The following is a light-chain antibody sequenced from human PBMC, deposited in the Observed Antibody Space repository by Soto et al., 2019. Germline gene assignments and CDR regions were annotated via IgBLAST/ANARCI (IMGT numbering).Light chain of an antibody. V-gene: IGLV2-14*01. CDR3: TSYTSSVTLF. CDR2: EVT. CDR1: SNDVGGYNY. J-gene: IGLJ2*01. Sequence: QSALTQPASVSGSPGQSITISCTGTSNDVGGYNYVSWYQHHPGKAPKLMIYEVTNRPSGVSNRFSGSKSGNTASLTISGLQAEEEADYYCTSYTSSVTLFFGGGTKLTVL.